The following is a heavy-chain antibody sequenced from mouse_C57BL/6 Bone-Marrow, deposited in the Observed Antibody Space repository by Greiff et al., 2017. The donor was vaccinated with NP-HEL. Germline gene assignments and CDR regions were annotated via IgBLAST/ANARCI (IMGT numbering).Heavy chain of an antibody. V-gene: IGHV7-1*01. CDR1: GFTFSDFY. Sequence: EVKLMESGGGLVQSGRSLRLSCATSGFTFSDFYMEWVRQAPGQGLEWIAASRNKANDYTTEYSASVKGRFIVSRDTSQSILYLQMNALRAEDTAIYYCARDSNFYAMDYWGQGTSVTVSS. D-gene: IGHD2-5*01. CDR3: ARDSNFYAMDY. CDR2: SRNKANDYTT. J-gene: IGHJ4*01.